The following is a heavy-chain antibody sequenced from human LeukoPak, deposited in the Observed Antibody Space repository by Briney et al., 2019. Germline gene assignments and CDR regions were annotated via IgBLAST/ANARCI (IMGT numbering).Heavy chain of an antibody. CDR3: YYYDSSGYEPLDY. D-gene: IGHD3-22*01. V-gene: IGHV3-49*03. CDR2: IRSKAYGGTT. J-gene: IGHJ4*02. CDR1: GFTFGDYA. Sequence: PERSLRLSCTASGFTFGDYAMSWFRQAPGKGREGVGFIRSKAYGGTTDYAASVKGRFTISRDDSKSIAYLQMNGLKTEDTAVYYCYYYDSSGYEPLDYWGQGTLVTVSS.